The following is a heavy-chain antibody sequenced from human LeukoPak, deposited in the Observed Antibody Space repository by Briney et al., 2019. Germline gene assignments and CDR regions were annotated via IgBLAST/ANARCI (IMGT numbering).Heavy chain of an antibody. CDR1: GFTFNNYA. V-gene: IGHV3-23*01. D-gene: IGHD5-18*01. Sequence: GGSLRLSCAASGFTFNNYAMSWVRQAPGKGLEWVSAISGSDAGTYYADSVKGRFTISRDNSKNTLSLQMSSLRAEDTAVYFCAKDAFRGYSYGYRVSMVWFDQWGQGILVTVSS. J-gene: IGHJ5*02. CDR2: ISGSDAGT. CDR3: AKDAFRGYSYGYRVSMVWFDQ.